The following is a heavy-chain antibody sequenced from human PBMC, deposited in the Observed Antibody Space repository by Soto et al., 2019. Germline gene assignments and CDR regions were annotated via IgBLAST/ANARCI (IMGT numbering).Heavy chain of an antibody. CDR3: VRALRHTAMVYPWFDP. Sequence: PSETLSLTCTVSGASVSTGAYYWGWVRQRPGKGLEWVGYIYESGYTYYNTSLKSRLTISLARSKNQFSLGLTSVTAADTAVYYCVRALRHTAMVYPWFDPWGQGTLVTVSS. V-gene: IGHV4-31*03. CDR2: IYESGYT. D-gene: IGHD5-18*01. J-gene: IGHJ5*02. CDR1: GASVSTGAYY.